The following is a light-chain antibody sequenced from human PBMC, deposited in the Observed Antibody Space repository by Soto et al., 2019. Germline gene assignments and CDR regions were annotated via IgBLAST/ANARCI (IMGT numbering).Light chain of an antibody. J-gene: IGKJ1*01. V-gene: IGKV1-39*01. Sequence: DIQMTPSPSSLSASVLYIVNITCQSSQNINNYLNWYQQKPGKAPKLLIYAASSLQSGVPSRFSGSGSGTDFTLTIRGLQPEDFATYYCQQSSGSRDWEFGQGTKV. CDR1: QNINNY. CDR3: QQSSGSRDWE. CDR2: AAS.